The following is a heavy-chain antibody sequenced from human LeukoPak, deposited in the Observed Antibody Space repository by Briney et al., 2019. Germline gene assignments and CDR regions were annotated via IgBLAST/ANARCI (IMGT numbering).Heavy chain of an antibody. CDR1: GFTFSHYR. CDR2: IHSSSSYI. D-gene: IGHD3-22*01. Sequence: GGSLTLSCPASGFTFSHYRMNWLRQAAAKGLDWVSSIHSSSSYIYYADSVKGRFTISRDNAKNSLYLQMNSLRAEDTAVYYCARDRSQYYDSSGYYHDYWGQGTLVTVSS. V-gene: IGHV3-21*01. CDR3: ARDRSQYYDSSGYYHDY. J-gene: IGHJ4*02.